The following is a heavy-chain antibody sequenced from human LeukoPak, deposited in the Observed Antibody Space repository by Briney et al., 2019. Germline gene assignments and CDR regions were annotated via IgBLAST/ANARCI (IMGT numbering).Heavy chain of an antibody. V-gene: IGHV1-18*01. D-gene: IGHD3-22*01. Sequence: EASVKVSCKATGYSFSSSGISWLRQAPGQGLEWMGWISSSGDDKNYAQRVKGRVTMTTDTATNTAYMELSSPRSEDTAVYYCARDADSSGYYRGNGMDVWGQGTTVTVSS. CDR2: ISSSGDDK. CDR3: ARDADSSGYYRGNGMDV. CDR1: GYSFSSSG. J-gene: IGHJ6*02.